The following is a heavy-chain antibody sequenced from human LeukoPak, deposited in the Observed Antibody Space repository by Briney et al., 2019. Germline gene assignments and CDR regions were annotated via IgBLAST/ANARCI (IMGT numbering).Heavy chain of an antibody. Sequence: SVKVSCKASGGTFSSYAISWVRQAPGQGLEWMGGIIPIFGTPNYTQKFQGRVTITADKSTSTAYMELSSLRSEDTAVYYCARAPDTIFGVVTSYYMDVWGKGTTVTVSS. V-gene: IGHV1-69*06. D-gene: IGHD3-3*01. CDR3: ARAPDTIFGVVTSYYMDV. CDR2: IIPIFGTP. J-gene: IGHJ6*03. CDR1: GGTFSSYA.